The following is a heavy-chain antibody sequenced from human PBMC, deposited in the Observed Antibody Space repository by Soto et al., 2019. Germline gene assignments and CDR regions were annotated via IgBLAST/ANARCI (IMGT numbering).Heavy chain of an antibody. CDR2: IKSKPDGGTT. V-gene: IGHV3-15*01. Sequence: PGGSLRVSYADSGFTFSNAWLSWVRQAPGKGLEWVGRIKSKPDGGTTDYTAPVKGRFTSSRDDSKNTLYLQMNSLKIEDTAVYYCTTGSTSTKNYWGQGTVVTSPQ. D-gene: IGHD6-6*01. CDR3: TTGSTSTKNY. CDR1: GFTFSNAW. J-gene: IGHJ4*02.